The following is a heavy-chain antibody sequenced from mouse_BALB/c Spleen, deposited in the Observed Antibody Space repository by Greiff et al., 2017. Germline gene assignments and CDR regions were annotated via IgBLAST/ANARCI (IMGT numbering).Heavy chain of an antibody. CDR1: GFTFSSFG. D-gene: IGHD1-1*01. V-gene: IGHV5-17*02. CDR3: ARRRDYGSSYYFDY. Sequence: EVMLVESGGGLVQPGGSRKLSCAASGFTFSSFGMHWVRQAPEKGLEWVAYISSGSSTIYYADTVKGRFTISRDNPKNTLFLQMTSLRSEDTAMYYCARRRDYGSSYYFDYWGQGTTLTVSS. CDR2: ISSGSSTI. J-gene: IGHJ2*01.